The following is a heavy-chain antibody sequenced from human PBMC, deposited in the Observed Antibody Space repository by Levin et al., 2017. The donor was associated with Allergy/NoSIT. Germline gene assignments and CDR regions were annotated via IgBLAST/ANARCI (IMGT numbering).Heavy chain of an antibody. D-gene: IGHD2-2*01. CDR1: GGSISSSSYY. Sequence: SQTLSLTCTVSGGSISSSSYYWGWIRQPPGKGLEWIGSIYYSGSTYYNPSLKSRVTISVDTSKNQFSLKLSSVTAADTAVYYCARDLRGDVVVPALYYYYGMDVWGQGTTVTVSS. CDR3: ARDLRGDVVVPALYYYYGMDV. V-gene: IGHV4-39*07. J-gene: IGHJ6*02. CDR2: IYYSGST.